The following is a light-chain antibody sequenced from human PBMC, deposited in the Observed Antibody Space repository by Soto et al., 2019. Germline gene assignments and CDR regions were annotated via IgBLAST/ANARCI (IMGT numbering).Light chain of an antibody. Sequence: QSALTQPASVSGSPGQSITISCTGTSSEFVYYNYVSWYQQHPGKAPKLMIYEVSNRPSGVSNRFSASKSGNTAYLTISGLQSEDEADYYCSSYATSNTPWVFGGGTKLTVL. J-gene: IGLJ3*02. CDR3: SSYATSNTPWV. CDR1: SSEFVYYNY. CDR2: EVS. V-gene: IGLV2-14*01.